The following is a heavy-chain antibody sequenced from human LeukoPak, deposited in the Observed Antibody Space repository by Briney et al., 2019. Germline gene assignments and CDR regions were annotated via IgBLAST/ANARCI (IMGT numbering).Heavy chain of an antibody. CDR2: IKQDGSEK. CDR3: ARCDRPRSAGTLDY. CDR1: GFTFSSYW. J-gene: IGHJ4*02. Sequence: GGSLRLSCAASGFTFSSYWMSWVRQAPGKGLEWVANIKQDGSEKYYVDSVKGRFTISRDNAKNSLYLQMNSLRAEDTAVYYCARCDRPRSAGTLDYWGQGTLVTVSS. V-gene: IGHV3-7*01. D-gene: IGHD1-14*01.